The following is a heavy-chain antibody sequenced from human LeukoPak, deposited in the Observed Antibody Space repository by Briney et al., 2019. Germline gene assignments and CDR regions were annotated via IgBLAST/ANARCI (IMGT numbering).Heavy chain of an antibody. CDR1: GFTFSNYA. CDR3: AKNWNDAWTYFDF. J-gene: IGHJ4*02. CDR2: IIGSTGFT. D-gene: IGHD1-1*01. Sequence: GGSLRLSCAVSGFTFSNYAMSWVRQAPGKGLEWVSGIIGSTGFTYYADSVKGRFTISRDNSKNMLYLQMNTLRADDTAVYYCAKNWNDAWTYFDFWGQGTLVTASS. V-gene: IGHV3-23*01.